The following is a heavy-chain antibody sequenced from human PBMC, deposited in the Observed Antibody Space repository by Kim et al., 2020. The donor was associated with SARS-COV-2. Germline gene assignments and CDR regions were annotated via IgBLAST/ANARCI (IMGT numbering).Heavy chain of an antibody. CDR3: ARKFGERNFYYYGMDV. Sequence: LKSRVTISVDTSKNQFSLKLSSVTAADTAVYYCARKFGERNFYYYGMDVWGQGTTVTVSS. D-gene: IGHD3-10*01. V-gene: IGHV4-39*07. J-gene: IGHJ6*02.